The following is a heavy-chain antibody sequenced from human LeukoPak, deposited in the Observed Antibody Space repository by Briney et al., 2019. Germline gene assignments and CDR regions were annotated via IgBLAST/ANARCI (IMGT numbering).Heavy chain of an antibody. CDR2: ISRGGNTI. CDR1: EFTFSDYY. CDR3: ARDLPTGTYKNYYYGMGV. J-gene: IGHJ6*02. V-gene: IGHV3-11*04. D-gene: IGHD4-17*01. Sequence: PGGSLRLSCAASEFTFSDYYMNWIRQAPGKGLEWVAHISRGGNTIYYADSVKGRFTISRDNSKNTLYLQMNSLRAEDTAVYYCARDLPTGTYKNYYYGMGVWGQGTTVTVSS.